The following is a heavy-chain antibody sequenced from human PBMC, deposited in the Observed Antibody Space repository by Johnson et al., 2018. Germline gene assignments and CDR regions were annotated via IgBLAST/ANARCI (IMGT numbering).Heavy chain of an antibody. CDR3: AVSSGWYPEYFQH. CDR2: ISWNSGSI. D-gene: IGHD6-19*01. CDR1: GFTFDDHA. Sequence: VQLVESGGGLAQPGRSLRLSCAASGFTFDDHAMHWVRQAPGKGLEWVSGISWNSGSIGYADSVKGRFTISRDNAKNSLYLQMNSLRSEDTALYYCAVSSGWYPEYFQHWGQGTLVTVSS. J-gene: IGHJ1*01. V-gene: IGHV3-9*01.